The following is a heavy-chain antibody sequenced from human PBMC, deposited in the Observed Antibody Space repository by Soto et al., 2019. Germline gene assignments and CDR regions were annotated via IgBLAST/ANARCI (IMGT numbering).Heavy chain of an antibody. J-gene: IGHJ6*02. CDR3: SKISAAAGTNYYYYGMDV. CDR2: ISGSGGST. CDR1: GFTLSSYA. Sequence: GGSLRLSCAASGFTLSSYAMSWVRQAPGKGLEWVSAISGSGGSTYYADSVKGRFTISRDNSKNTLYLQMNSLRAEDTAVYYCSKISAAAGTNYYYYGMDVWGQGTTVTVSS. D-gene: IGHD6-13*01. V-gene: IGHV3-23*01.